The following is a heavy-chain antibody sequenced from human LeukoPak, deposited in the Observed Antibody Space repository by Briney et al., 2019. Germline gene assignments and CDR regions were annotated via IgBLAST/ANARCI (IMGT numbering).Heavy chain of an antibody. CDR3: AKCQPRWDFWRGWPVDY. D-gene: IGHD3-3*01. J-gene: IGHJ4*02. CDR2: ISGSGDSI. CDR1: EFTFSSYA. Sequence: PGGSLRLSCAASEFTFSSYAMSWVRQAPGKGLEWVSAISGSGDSIYYADSVKGRFTISRDNSKDTLYLQMNSLRAEDTAIYYCAKCQPRWDFWRGWPVDYWGQGTLVTVSS. V-gene: IGHV3-23*01.